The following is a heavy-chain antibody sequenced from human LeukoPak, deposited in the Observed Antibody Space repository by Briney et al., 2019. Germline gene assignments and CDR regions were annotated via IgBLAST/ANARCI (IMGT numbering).Heavy chain of an antibody. J-gene: IGHJ4*02. Sequence: GGSLRLSCAASGFTFSSYAMSWVRQAPGKGLEWVSAISGSGGSTYYADSVRGRFTISRDNSKNTLFLQMNSLRADDTAVYYCAREVGAVPGTLNYWGRGTLVTVSS. CDR3: AREVGAVPGTLNY. CDR2: ISGSGGST. CDR1: GFTFSSYA. V-gene: IGHV3-23*01. D-gene: IGHD6-19*01.